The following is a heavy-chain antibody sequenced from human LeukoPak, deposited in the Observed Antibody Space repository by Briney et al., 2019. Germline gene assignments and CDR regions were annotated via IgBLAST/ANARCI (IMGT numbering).Heavy chain of an antibody. CDR2: FSWDGINT. Sequence: GGSLRLSCAASGFSFAGYTMHWVRQAPGKGLEWVSLFSWDGINTYYADSVKGRFTISRDNSKNSLYLQMNSLRAEDTALYYCAKGLERESRLDSWGQGTLVTVSS. CDR1: GFSFAGYT. V-gene: IGHV3-43*01. D-gene: IGHD1-1*01. CDR3: AKGLERESRLDS. J-gene: IGHJ4*02.